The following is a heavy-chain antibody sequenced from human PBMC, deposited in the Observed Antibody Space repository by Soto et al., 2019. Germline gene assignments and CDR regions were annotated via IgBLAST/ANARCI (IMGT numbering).Heavy chain of an antibody. CDR1: GFTFSSYG. Sequence: QVQLVESGGGVVQPGRSLRLSCAASGFTFSSYGMHWVRQAPGKGLEWVAVIWYDGSNKYYADSVKGRFTISRDNSKNTLYLQMNRLRAEDTAVYYGARGEYSSGWYTVDYWGQGTLVTVSS. J-gene: IGHJ4*02. V-gene: IGHV3-33*08. CDR3: ARGEYSSGWYTVDY. CDR2: IWYDGSNK. D-gene: IGHD6-19*01.